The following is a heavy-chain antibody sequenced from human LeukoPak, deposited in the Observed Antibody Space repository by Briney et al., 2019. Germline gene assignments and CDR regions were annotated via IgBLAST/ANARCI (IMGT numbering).Heavy chain of an antibody. Sequence: AGGSLRLSCAASGFTFSSYWMHWVRQVPGKGLVWVSHINSDGSSTNYADSVKGRFTISRDNSKNTLYLQMNSLRAEDTAVYYCANAYSDYGDYGGDWGQGTLVTVSS. CDR1: GFTFSSYW. CDR3: ANAYSDYGDYGGD. CDR2: INSDGSST. V-gene: IGHV3-74*01. J-gene: IGHJ4*02. D-gene: IGHD4-17*01.